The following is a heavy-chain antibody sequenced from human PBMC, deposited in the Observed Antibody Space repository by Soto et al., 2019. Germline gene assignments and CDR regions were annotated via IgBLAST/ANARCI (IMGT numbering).Heavy chain of an antibody. J-gene: IGHJ5*02. CDR3: ARGLTMGQLPSHFDP. D-gene: IGHD3-16*01. V-gene: IGHV4-61*01. CDR2: VHSSGIT. Sequence: PSETQSLTCTVSGGSVSNDNFYWSWIRQPPGKGLEWIGYVHSSGITNYNPSLKRRVTISVDTSRNQFSLRLSSVTAADTAVYYCARGLTMGQLPSHFDPWGQGTLGTVSS. CDR1: GGSVSNDNFY.